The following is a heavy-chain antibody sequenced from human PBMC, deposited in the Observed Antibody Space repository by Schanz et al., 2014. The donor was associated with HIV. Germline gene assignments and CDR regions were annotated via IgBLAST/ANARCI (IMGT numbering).Heavy chain of an antibody. Sequence: QVLLVQSGAEVKKPGASVKVSCKASGYTFTSYDINWVRRAAGQGLEWMAWINPKSGNTGYARKFQGRVTVTINTSKRTIYMELRGLTSEDAAVYYCARAGLWYNSGDYYGSAFDVWGPGTAVTVAS. D-gene: IGHD3-3*01. V-gene: IGHV1-8*01. J-gene: IGHJ3*01. CDR2: INPKSGNT. CDR1: GYTFTSYD. CDR3: ARAGLWYNSGDYYGSAFDV.